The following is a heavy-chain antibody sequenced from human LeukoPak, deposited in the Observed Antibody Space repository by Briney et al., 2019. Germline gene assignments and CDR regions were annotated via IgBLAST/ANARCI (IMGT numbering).Heavy chain of an antibody. CDR2: ISGSGGST. Sequence: GGSLRLSCAASGFTFSSYGMSWVRQAPGKGLEWVSAISGSGGSTYYADSVKGRFTISRDNSKNTLYLQMNSLRAEDTAVYYCAKGGCSGGSCYFDYWGQGTLVTVSS. D-gene: IGHD2-15*01. V-gene: IGHV3-23*01. J-gene: IGHJ4*02. CDR1: GFTFSSYG. CDR3: AKGGCSGGSCYFDY.